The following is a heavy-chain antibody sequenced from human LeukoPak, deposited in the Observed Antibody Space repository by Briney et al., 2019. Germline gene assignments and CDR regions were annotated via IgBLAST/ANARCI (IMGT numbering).Heavy chain of an antibody. CDR2: ISVRSNYI. CDR1: GYTFSSFS. J-gene: IGHJ4*02. Sequence: KTGGSPRLSCAASGYTFSSFSINWVRQAPGKGLEWVSSISVRSNYIYYADSVRGRFSISRDDARDSLYLQMNSLRAEDTAVYYCVRLRGNSDPSGYYYYYDFWGRGTLVTVSS. CDR3: VRLRGNSDPSGYYYYYDF. D-gene: IGHD3-22*01. V-gene: IGHV3-21*01.